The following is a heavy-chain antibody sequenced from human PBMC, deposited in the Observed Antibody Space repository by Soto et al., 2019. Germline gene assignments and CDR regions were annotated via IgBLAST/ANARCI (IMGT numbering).Heavy chain of an antibody. CDR2: IGTGGDA. Sequence: GGSLRLSCAASGFTFSTYDMHWVRQPTGKGLEWVSGIGTGGDAYYPGSVKGRFTISRENAKNSLYLQLDSLRAEDTAVYYCARRLSSPFGAFDIWGQGTMVTVSS. J-gene: IGHJ3*02. D-gene: IGHD3-10*01. CDR1: GFTFSTYD. V-gene: IGHV3-13*01. CDR3: ARRLSSPFGAFDI.